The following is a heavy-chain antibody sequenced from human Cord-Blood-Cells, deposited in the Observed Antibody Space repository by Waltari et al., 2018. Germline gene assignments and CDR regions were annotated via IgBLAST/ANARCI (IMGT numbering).Heavy chain of an antibody. CDR2: INAGNGNT. CDR1: GYTFTSYA. J-gene: IGHJ2*01. Sequence: QVQLVQSGAEVKKPGASVTVSCKASGYTFTSYAWHWVRQAPGKRLEWMGGINAGNGNTKYSQKFKGRVTITRDTAASTAYMELSSLRSEDTAVYYCARGGNGGNSNWYFDLWRRGILVTVSS. CDR3: ARGGNGGNSNWYFDL. D-gene: IGHD2-21*02. V-gene: IGHV1-3*01.